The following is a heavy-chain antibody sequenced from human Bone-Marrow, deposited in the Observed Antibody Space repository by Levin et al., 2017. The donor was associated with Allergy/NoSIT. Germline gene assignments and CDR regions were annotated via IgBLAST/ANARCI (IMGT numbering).Heavy chain of an antibody. D-gene: IGHD6-6*01. CDR2: ISSSGSDM. Sequence: GESLKISCTVSGFTFSIYSINWVRQAPGKGLEWVSSISSSGSDMYYVDSVRGRFTISRDNAKNSLTLQMNSLRAEDTAVYYCARVSRITARLLTDFYYYYYMDVWGKGTTVIVSS. J-gene: IGHJ6*03. CDR1: GFTFSIYS. CDR3: ARVSRITARLLTDFYYYYYMDV. V-gene: IGHV3-21*01.